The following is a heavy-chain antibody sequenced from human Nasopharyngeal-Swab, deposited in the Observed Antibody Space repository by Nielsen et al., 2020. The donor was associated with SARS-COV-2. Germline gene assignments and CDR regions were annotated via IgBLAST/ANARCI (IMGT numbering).Heavy chain of an antibody. Sequence: WIRQPPGKGLEWIGRIYTSGSTNYNPSLKSRVTISVDTSKNQFSLKLSSVTAADTAVYYCARGEGITGTTPGAFDIWGQGTMVTVSS. CDR2: IYTSGST. D-gene: IGHD1-7*01. V-gene: IGHV4-4*07. CDR3: ARGEGITGTTPGAFDI. J-gene: IGHJ3*02.